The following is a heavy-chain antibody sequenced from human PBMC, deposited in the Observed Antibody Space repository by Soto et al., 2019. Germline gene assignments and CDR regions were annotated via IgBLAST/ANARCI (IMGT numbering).Heavy chain of an antibody. Sequence: GGSLRLSCVASGFTFSGSAVHWVRQASGKGLEWVGRIRSKAYSYATAYAASVNGRFTLSRDDSKNTAYLQMNSLKSEDTAVYYCSRSSKTGDDAFDIWGQGTMVTVSS. V-gene: IGHV3-73*01. CDR1: GFTFSGSA. D-gene: IGHD7-27*01. CDR2: IRSKAYSYAT. J-gene: IGHJ3*02. CDR3: SRSSKTGDDAFDI.